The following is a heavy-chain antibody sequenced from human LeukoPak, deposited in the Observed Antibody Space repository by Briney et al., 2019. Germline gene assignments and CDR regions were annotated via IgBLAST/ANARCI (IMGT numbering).Heavy chain of an antibody. D-gene: IGHD4-17*01. V-gene: IGHV3-30*18. CDR1: GFTFSSYG. CDR2: ISYDGSNK. CDR3: AKPLPTVTSLGLDY. J-gene: IGHJ4*02. Sequence: PGGSLRLSCAASGFTFSSYGMHWVRQAPGKGLEWVAVISYDGSNKYYADSVKGRFTISRDNSKNTLYLQMNSLRAEDTAVYYCAKPLPTVTSLGLDYWGQGTLVTVSS.